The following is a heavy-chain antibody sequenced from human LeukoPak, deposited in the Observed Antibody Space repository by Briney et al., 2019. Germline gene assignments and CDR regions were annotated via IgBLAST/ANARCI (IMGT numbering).Heavy chain of an antibody. Sequence: PSETLSLTCGVHGGSFSGFYWSWIRLPPGKRPEWIGQINHSGSANYNPSLRSRVTISVDMSKNQFSLNLRSVTAADTGVYYCASTYYDSGGFSPFDYWGQGSLVTVSS. V-gene: IGHV4-34*01. CDR2: INHSGSA. CDR1: GGSFSGFY. CDR3: ASTYYDSGGFSPFDY. D-gene: IGHD3-22*01. J-gene: IGHJ4*02.